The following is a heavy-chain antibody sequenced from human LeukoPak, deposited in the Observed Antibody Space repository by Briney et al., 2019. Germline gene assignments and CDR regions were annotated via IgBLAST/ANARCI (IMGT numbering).Heavy chain of an antibody. CDR2: INTIFGTA. V-gene: IGHV1-69*01. CDR1: GGTFISYA. D-gene: IGHD2-2*01. Sequence: SVKVSCKASGGTFISYAISWVRQAPGQGKEWMGGINTIFGTANYEQKFQGRVTITADESTSTAYMELSSLRSEDTAVYYCATLRYCSSTSCLKVIDYWGQGTLVTVSS. J-gene: IGHJ4*02. CDR3: ATLRYCSSTSCLKVIDY.